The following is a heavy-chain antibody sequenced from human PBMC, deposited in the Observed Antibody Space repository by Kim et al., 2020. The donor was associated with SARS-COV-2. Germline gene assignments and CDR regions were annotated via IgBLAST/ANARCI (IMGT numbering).Heavy chain of an antibody. CDR3: AKQLNGLGHY. V-gene: IGHV3-66*01. Sequence: GSTYYGDSGLGRFTISRDNSKNTVYLQMNSLRAEDTAVYYCAKQLNGLGHYWGQGTLVTVSS. CDR2: GST. D-gene: IGHD6-13*01. J-gene: IGHJ4*02.